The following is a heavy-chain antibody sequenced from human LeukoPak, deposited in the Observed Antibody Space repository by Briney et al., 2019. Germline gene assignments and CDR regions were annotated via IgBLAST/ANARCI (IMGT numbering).Heavy chain of an antibody. CDR3: AKPAPSSYSSGWFSTPYYFDS. CDR1: GFTFTNHG. Sequence: QPGGSLRISCAASGFTFTNHGMTWVRQAPGKGLEWVAVISVSGTTTYYADSVKGRFTISRDNSKSTMYLQMNSLRAEDTAVYYCAKPAPSSYSSGWFSTPYYFDSWGQGTLVTVSS. V-gene: IGHV3-23*01. J-gene: IGHJ4*02. D-gene: IGHD6-19*01. CDR2: ISVSGTTT.